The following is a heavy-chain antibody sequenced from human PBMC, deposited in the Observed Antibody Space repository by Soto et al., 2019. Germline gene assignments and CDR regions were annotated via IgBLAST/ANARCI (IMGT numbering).Heavy chain of an antibody. Sequence: ASETLSLTCTVAGGSISSYYWNWIRQSPGNKLEWIGYIYHSGSTNYNPSLKSRVTISIDTSKNQFSLKVTSVTAADTAVYYCARDPGIIGTTDYFDYWGQGTLVTVYS. V-gene: IGHV4-59*01. CDR1: GGSISSYY. D-gene: IGHD1-7*01. CDR3: ARDPGIIGTTDYFDY. J-gene: IGHJ4*02. CDR2: IYHSGST.